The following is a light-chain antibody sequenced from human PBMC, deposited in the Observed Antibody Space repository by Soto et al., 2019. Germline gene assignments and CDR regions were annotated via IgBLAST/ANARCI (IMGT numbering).Light chain of an antibody. CDR3: QQRSNWPLT. V-gene: IGKV3-11*01. CDR1: QSVSSY. Sequence: EIVLTQSPATLSLSPGERATLSCRASQSVSSYLAWYQQKPGQAPRLLIHDASNRATGIPARFSGSGSGTYFTLTISSLEPEDFAVYYCQQRSNWPLTFGGGTKVEIK. CDR2: DAS. J-gene: IGKJ4*01.